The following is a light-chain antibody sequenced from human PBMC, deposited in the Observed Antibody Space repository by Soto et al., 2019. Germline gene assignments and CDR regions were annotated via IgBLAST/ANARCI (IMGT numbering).Light chain of an antibody. CDR3: SSYTCDVIHVV. J-gene: IGLJ2*01. CDR2: DVN. CDR1: SSDVGLFDY. V-gene: IGLV2-14*03. Sequence: QSVLTQPASVSGSLGQSITISCSGTSSDVGLFDYVSWYQQHPGKVPKLMIYDVNDRPSGVPDRFSGSKSGNTASLTLSGLQAEEDSDYFFSSYTCDVIHVVFGSGTNVTVL.